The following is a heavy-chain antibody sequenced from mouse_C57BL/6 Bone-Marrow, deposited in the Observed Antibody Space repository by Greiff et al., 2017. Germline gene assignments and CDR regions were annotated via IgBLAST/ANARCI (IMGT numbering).Heavy chain of an antibody. V-gene: IGHV5-12*01. CDR2: ISNGGGST. CDR1: GFTFSDYY. Sequence: DVQLVESGGGLVQPGGSLKLSCAASGFTFSDYYMYWVRQTPEKRLEWVAYISNGGGSTYYPATVKGRFTISRDNAKNTLYLQMSRLKSEDTAMYYCARQAYYYAMDYWGQGTSGTVSS. CDR3: ARQAYYYAMDY. J-gene: IGHJ4*01.